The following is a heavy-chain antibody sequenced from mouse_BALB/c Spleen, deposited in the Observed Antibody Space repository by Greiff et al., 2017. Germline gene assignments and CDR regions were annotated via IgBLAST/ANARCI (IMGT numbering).Heavy chain of an antibody. CDR2: IWWDDDK. Sequence: QVTLKVSGPGILQPSQTLSLTCSFSGFSLSTSGMGVGWIRQPSGKGLEWLAHIWWDDDKRYNPALKSRLTISKDTSSNQVFLKIASVDTADTATYYCARINYRFPAWFAYWGQGTLVTVSA. D-gene: IGHD2-14*01. V-gene: IGHV8-8*01. CDR1: GFSLSTSGMG. CDR3: ARINYRFPAWFAY. J-gene: IGHJ3*01.